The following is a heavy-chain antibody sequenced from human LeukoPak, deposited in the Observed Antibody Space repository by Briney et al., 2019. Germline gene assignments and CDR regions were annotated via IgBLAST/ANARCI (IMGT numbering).Heavy chain of an antibody. CDR2: IYPGDPDT. D-gene: IGHD2-2*01. J-gene: IGHJ4*02. Sequence: GESLKISCKGSGYSFTSYWIGWVRQMPGKGLEWMGIIYPGDPDTRYSPSFQGQVTISADKSISTAYLQWSSLKASDTAMYYCARLTDDCSSTSCYVHYFDYWGQGTLVTVSS. CDR3: ARLTDDCSSTSCYVHYFDY. V-gene: IGHV5-51*01. CDR1: GYSFTSYW.